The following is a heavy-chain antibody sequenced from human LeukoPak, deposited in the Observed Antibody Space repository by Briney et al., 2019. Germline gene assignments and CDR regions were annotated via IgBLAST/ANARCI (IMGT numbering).Heavy chain of an antibody. CDR2: IYYSGST. Sequence: SETLSLTCTVSGGSISSSSYYWGWIRQPPGKGLEWIGSIYYSGSTYYNPSLKSRVTISLDTSKNQFSLKLSSVTAADTAVYYCASGDYDYVWGSYRYRDFDYWGQGTLVTVSS. J-gene: IGHJ4*02. V-gene: IGHV4-39*01. D-gene: IGHD3-16*02. CDR3: ASGDYDYVWGSYRYRDFDY. CDR1: GGSISSSSYY.